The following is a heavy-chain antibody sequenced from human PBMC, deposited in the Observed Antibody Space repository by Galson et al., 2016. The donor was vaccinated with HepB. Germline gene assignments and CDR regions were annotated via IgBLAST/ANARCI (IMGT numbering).Heavy chain of an antibody. CDR2: INGDTGNT. D-gene: IGHD6-13*01. CDR1: GYNFNKYS. Sequence: SVKVSCKASGYNFNKYSMHWVRQAPGQRFGWMGWINGDTGNTKYSQKFQGRVTLTSDTAATTAYMELSSLRFEDTAVYYCARALEAAAGTNYYYFGLDAWGQGTAVIVSS. V-gene: IGHV1-3*01. J-gene: IGHJ6*02. CDR3: ARALEAAAGTNYYYFGLDA.